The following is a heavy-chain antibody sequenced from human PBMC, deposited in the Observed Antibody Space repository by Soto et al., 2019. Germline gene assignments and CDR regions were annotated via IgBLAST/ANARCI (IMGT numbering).Heavy chain of an antibody. D-gene: IGHD6-6*01. J-gene: IGHJ5*02. Sequence: SGPTLVKPTQTLTLTCTFSGFSLSTSGVGVGWIRQPPGKALEWLALIYWDDDKRYSPSLKSRLTITKDTSKNQVVLTMTNMDPVDTATYYCAHRRGIFIAARPGWFDPWGQGTLVTVSS. CDR2: IYWDDDK. V-gene: IGHV2-5*02. CDR1: GFSLSTSGVG. CDR3: AHRRGIFIAARPGWFDP.